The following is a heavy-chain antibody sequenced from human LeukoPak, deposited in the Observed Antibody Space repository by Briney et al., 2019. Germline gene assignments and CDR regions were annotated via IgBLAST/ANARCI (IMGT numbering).Heavy chain of an antibody. CDR2: MSYDVSIR. J-gene: IGHJ4*02. CDR3: ARDAQGRYPYSFDN. Sequence: GSLRLSCAASGFTFSSYTIHWVRQAPARGLEWVAVMSYDVSIRNYADSVKGRFTISRDNSKNTLYLQMNSLRGEDTAVYYCARDAQGRYPYSFDNWGQGPWSPSPQ. D-gene: IGHD1-26*01. V-gene: IGHV3-30-3*01. CDR1: GFTFSSYT.